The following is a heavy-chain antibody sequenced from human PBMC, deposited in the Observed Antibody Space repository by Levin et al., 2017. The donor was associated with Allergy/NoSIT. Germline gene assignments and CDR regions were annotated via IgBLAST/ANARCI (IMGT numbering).Heavy chain of an antibody. CDR3: ARDHTSSWYYFDF. CDR2: ISGSGDIT. V-gene: IGHV3-23*01. Sequence: LSLPCAASGFTFSSYGMSWVRQAPGKGLEWVSGISGSGDITYYADSVKGRFTFSRDSSKNTLYLQMNSLRAEDTAVYFCARDHTSSWYYFDFWGQGALVTVSS. D-gene: IGHD6-13*01. CDR1: GFTFSSYG. J-gene: IGHJ4*02.